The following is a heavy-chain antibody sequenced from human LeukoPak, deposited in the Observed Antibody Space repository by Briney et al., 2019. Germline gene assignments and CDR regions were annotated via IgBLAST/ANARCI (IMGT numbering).Heavy chain of an antibody. CDR3: ARGVVEYSSGWYNYYYYYGMDV. CDR1: GGSFSGYY. CDR2: INHSGST. D-gene: IGHD6-19*01. V-gene: IGHV4-34*01. Sequence: PSETLSLTCAVYGGSFSGYYWSWIRQPPGKGLEWIGEINHSGSTNYNPSLKSRVTISVDTSKNQFSLKLSSVTAADTAVYYCARGVVEYSSGWYNYYYYYGMDVWGQGTTVTVSS. J-gene: IGHJ6*02.